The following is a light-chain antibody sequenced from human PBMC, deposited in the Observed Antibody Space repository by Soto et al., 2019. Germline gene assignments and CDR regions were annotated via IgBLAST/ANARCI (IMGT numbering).Light chain of an antibody. CDR3: LQDYNYPWT. CDR2: GAT. CDR1: QGISNY. J-gene: IGKJ1*01. Sequence: IEMTQSPSSLSASVGDRVTITCRASQGISNYLAWYQQRPGKAPKLLIFGATTLQSGVPSRFSASGSGPDFTLTISSLQPEDFATYYCLQDYNYPWTFGQGTKVDIK. V-gene: IGKV1-6*01.